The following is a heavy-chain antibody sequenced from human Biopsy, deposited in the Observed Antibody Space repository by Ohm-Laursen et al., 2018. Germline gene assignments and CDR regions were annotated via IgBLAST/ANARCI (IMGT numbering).Heavy chain of an antibody. Sequence: ASVKVSCNVSGYTLTELSMHWVRQAPGKGLEWMGGFAPENGKAVYAQNLQARVSMTEDTSTDTAYMELRSLRSEGTAVYYCAADINVWNVNYWGQGTQVTVSS. D-gene: IGHD1-1*01. CDR1: GYTLTELS. J-gene: IGHJ4*02. CDR2: FAPENGKA. CDR3: AADINVWNVNY. V-gene: IGHV1-24*01.